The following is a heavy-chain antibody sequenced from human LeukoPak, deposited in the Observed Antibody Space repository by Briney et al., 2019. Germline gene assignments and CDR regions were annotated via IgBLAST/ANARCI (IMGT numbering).Heavy chain of an antibody. CDR3: ARLSSGSYVY. CDR2: IYYSGTP. CDR1: GGSISSGGYY. Sequence: SQTLSLTCTVSGGSISSGGYYWSWIRQHAEKGLEWMGYIYYSGTPYYNPSLKSRVTISVATSKNQFSLKLSSVTAADTAVYYCARLSSGSYVYWGRGTLVTVSS. D-gene: IGHD3-10*02. J-gene: IGHJ4*02. V-gene: IGHV4-31*03.